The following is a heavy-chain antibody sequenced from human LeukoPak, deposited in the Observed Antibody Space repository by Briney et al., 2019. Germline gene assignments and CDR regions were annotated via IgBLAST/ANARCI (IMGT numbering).Heavy chain of an antibody. CDR1: GGSISSYY. CDR3: ARGYDFWSGLFDY. Sequence: PSETLSLTCTVSGGSISSYYWSWIRQPPGKGLEWIGYIYYSGSTNYNPSLKSRVTISVGTSKNQFSLKLSSVTAADTAVYYCARGYDFWSGLFDYWGQGTLVTVSS. D-gene: IGHD3-3*01. V-gene: IGHV4-59*01. J-gene: IGHJ4*02. CDR2: IYYSGST.